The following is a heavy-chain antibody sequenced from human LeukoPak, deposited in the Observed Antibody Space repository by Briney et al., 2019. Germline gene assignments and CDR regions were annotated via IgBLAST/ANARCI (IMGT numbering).Heavy chain of an antibody. CDR2: IYTSGST. CDR1: GGSISSYY. Sequence: PSETLSLTCTVSGGSISSYYWSWIRQPAGKGLEWIGRIYTSGSTNYNPSLKSRVTMSVDTSKNQFSLKLSSVTAADTAVYYCARDFSNDFWSGYYTGWFDPWGQGILVTVSS. V-gene: IGHV4-4*07. J-gene: IGHJ5*02. D-gene: IGHD3-3*01. CDR3: ARDFSNDFWSGYYTGWFDP.